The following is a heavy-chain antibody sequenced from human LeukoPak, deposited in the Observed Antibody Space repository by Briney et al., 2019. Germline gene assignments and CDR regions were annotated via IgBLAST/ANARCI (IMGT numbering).Heavy chain of an antibody. Sequence: ASVKVSCKASGGTFSSYAISWVRQAPGQGLEWMGGIIPIFGTANYAQKLQGRVTITADKSTSTAYMELSSLRSEDTAVYYCARGSDYYDVFVTNYYYYMDVWGKGTTVTVSS. CDR1: GGTFSSYA. D-gene: IGHD3-22*01. CDR2: IIPIFGTA. J-gene: IGHJ6*03. V-gene: IGHV1-69*06. CDR3: ARGSDYYDVFVTNYYYYMDV.